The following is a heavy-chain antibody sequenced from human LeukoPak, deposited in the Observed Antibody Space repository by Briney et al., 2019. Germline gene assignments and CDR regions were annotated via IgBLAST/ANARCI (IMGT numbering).Heavy chain of an antibody. D-gene: IGHD2-15*01. CDR3: AKSLAPCGGSCYEKYYFDY. CDR2: ISGGGGAT. J-gene: IGHJ4*02. V-gene: IGHV3-23*01. CDR1: GFTFSSYA. Sequence: GGSLRLSCAASGFTFSSYAMTWVRQTPGKGLEWVSAISGGGGATYYADSVEGLFTISRGNSKNTLYLQMDSLRAEDTAIYYCAKSLAPCGGSCYEKYYFDYWGQGTLVTVSS.